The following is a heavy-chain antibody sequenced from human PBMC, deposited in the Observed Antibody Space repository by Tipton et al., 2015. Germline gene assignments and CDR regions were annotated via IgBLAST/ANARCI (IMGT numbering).Heavy chain of an antibody. Sequence: GSLRLSCAASGFTFSSYAMSWVRQAPGKGLEWVSAISGRGGSTYYADSVKGRFTISRDNSKNTLYLQMNSLRAEDTAVYYCAKGRYDILTGWLGSYGMDVWGQGTTVTVSS. V-gene: IGHV3-23*01. CDR2: ISGRGGST. CDR1: GFTFSSYA. CDR3: AKGRYDILTGWLGSYGMDV. J-gene: IGHJ6*02. D-gene: IGHD3-9*01.